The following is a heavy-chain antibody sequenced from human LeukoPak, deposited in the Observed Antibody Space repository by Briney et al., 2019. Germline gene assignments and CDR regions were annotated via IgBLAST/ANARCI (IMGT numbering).Heavy chain of an antibody. CDR1: GFTFSSYE. CDR2: ISSSGSYT. D-gene: IGHD6-13*01. V-gene: IGHV3-48*03. CDR3: ARDSSSWYGVDY. J-gene: IGHJ4*02. Sequence: AGGSLRLSCAASGFTFSSYEMNWVRQAPGKGLEWVSYISSSGSYTNYAGSVKGRFTISRDNAKNSLYLQMNSLRAEDTAVYYCARDSSSWYGVDYWGQGTLVTVSS.